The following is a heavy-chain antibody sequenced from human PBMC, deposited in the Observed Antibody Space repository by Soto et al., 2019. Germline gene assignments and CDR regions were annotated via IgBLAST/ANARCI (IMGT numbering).Heavy chain of an antibody. Sequence: SVKVSCKASGGTFSSYAISWVRQAPGQGLEWMGGIIPIFGTANYAQKFQGRVTITADESTSTAYMKLTSPTAADTAVYYCARGVGSSPPRYWGRGTLVTVSS. D-gene: IGHD1-26*01. CDR2: IIPIFGTA. V-gene: IGHV1-69*13. J-gene: IGHJ4*02. CDR3: ARGVGSSPPRY. CDR1: GGTFSSYA.